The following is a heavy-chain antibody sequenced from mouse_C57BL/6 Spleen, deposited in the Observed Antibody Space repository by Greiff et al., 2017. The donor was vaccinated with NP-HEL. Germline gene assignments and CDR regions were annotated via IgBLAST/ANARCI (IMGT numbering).Heavy chain of an antibody. Sequence: VQLQQSGPELVKPGASVKISCKASGYAFSSSWMNWVKQRPGKGLVWIGRIYPGDGDTNYNGKFKGTATLTADKSSSTAYMQLSSLTSEDAAVYFCAREDYDSYGGQGTTLTVSS. CDR3: AREDYDSY. J-gene: IGHJ2*01. D-gene: IGHD2-4*01. CDR1: GYAFSSSW. V-gene: IGHV1-82*01. CDR2: IYPGDGDT.